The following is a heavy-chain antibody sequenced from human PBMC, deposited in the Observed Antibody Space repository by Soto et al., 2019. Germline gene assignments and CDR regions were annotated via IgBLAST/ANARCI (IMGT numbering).Heavy chain of an antibody. J-gene: IGHJ4*02. CDR2: TRKKTNSYST. D-gene: IGHD5-12*01. CDR3: TKVGSGFNYDD. CDR1: GFTFSDHY. V-gene: IGHV3-72*01. Sequence: GGSLRLSCAASGFTFSDHYMDWVRQAPGKGLEWVGRTRKKTNSYSTEYAASVKGRFTISRDDSKNSLYLQMNSLKTEDAAVYYCTKVGSGFNYDDWGQGTMVTVYS.